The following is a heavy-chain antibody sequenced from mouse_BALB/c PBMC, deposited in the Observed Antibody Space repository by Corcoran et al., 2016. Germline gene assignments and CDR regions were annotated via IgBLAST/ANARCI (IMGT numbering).Heavy chain of an antibody. V-gene: IGHV8-12*01. CDR3: ARSDGNYFDY. CDR2: IYWDDDK. J-gene: IGHJ2*01. CDR1: GFSLSTSGMG. Sequence: QVTLKESGPGILQPSQTLSLTCSFSGFSLSTSGMGVSWIRQPSGKGLEWLAHIYWDDDKRYNPSLKSRLTICKDTSSNQVFLKITSVDTADTATYYCARSDGNYFDYWGQGTTLTVSS. D-gene: IGHD2-1*01.